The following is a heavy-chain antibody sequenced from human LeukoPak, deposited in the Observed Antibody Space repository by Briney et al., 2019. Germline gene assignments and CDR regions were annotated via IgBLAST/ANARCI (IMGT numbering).Heavy chain of an antibody. CDR3: ARGKLINGDFWSGPDY. Sequence: ASVKVSCKASGYTFTSYGISWVRQAPGQGLEWMGWISAYNGNTNYAQKLQGRVTMTTDTSTSTAYMELRSLRSDDTAVYYCARGKLINGDFWSGPDYWGQGALVTVSS. CDR1: GYTFTSYG. D-gene: IGHD3-3*01. CDR2: ISAYNGNT. V-gene: IGHV1-18*01. J-gene: IGHJ4*02.